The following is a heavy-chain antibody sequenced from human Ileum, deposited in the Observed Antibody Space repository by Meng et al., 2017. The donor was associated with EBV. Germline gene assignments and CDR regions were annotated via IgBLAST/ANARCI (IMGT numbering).Heavy chain of an antibody. CDR1: GGSFTNYY. CDR2: IDHSGST. CDR3: ARYGRCSGNSFYCFDP. V-gene: IGHV4-34*01. J-gene: IGHJ5*02. D-gene: IGHD4-23*01. Sequence: QVQVQQWVPGLLKPSGTPSLTCAVYGGSFTNYYWTWIRQPPGKGLEWIGEIDHSGSTKYNPSLKGRVTISLDTSNNQFSLKLNSVTAADTALYYCARYGRCSGNSFYCFDPWGQGSLVTVSS.